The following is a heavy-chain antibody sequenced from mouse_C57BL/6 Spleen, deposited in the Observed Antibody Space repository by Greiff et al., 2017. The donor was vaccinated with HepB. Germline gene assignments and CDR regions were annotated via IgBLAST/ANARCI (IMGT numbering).Heavy chain of an antibody. Sequence: VKLMESGAELVKPGASVKISCKASGYAFSSYWMNWVKQRPGKGLEWIGQIYPGDGDTNYNGKFKGKATLTADKSSSTAYMQLSSLTSEDSAVYFCARSTGTWWYFDVWGTGTTVTVSS. CDR1: GYAFSSYW. J-gene: IGHJ1*03. D-gene: IGHD4-1*01. V-gene: IGHV1-80*01. CDR3: ARSTGTWWYFDV. CDR2: IYPGDGDT.